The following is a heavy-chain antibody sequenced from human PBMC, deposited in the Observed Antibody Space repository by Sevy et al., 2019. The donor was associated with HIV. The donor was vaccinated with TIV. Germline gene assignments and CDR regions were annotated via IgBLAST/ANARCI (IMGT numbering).Heavy chain of an antibody. CDR2: ISRNSGSI. CDR3: AKGGVGGGYYMDV. CDR1: GFTFDDYD. J-gene: IGHJ6*03. D-gene: IGHD3-10*01. Sequence: GGSPRLSCAASGFTFDDYDMHWVRQAPGKGLEWVSGISRNSGSIGYADSVKGRFTISRDNAKNSLYLQMNSLRAEDMALYYCAKGGVGGGYYMDVWGKGTTVTVSS. V-gene: IGHV3-9*03.